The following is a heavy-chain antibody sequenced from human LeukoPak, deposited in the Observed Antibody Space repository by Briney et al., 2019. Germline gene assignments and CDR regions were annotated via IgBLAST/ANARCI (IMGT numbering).Heavy chain of an antibody. J-gene: IGHJ4*02. CDR1: GFTVSSNY. V-gene: IGHV3-66*01. D-gene: IGHD3-16*02. Sequence: GGSLRLSCAASGFTVSSNYMNWVRQAPGRGLEWVSVIYSGGSTYYADSVKGRFSISRDNSKNTLYLQMNSPRAEDTAVYYCARDWGLRLGELSSYYFDYWGQGTLVTVSS. CDR3: ARDWGLRLGELSSYYFDY. CDR2: IYSGGST.